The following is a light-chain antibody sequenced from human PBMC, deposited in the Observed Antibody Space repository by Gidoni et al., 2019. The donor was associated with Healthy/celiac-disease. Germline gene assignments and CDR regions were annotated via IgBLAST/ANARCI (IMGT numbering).Light chain of an antibody. V-gene: IGKV3-20*01. CDR1: QSVSSSY. Sequence: TLSLSPGERATLSCRASQSVSSSYLAWYQQKPGQAPRLLIYGASSRATGIPDRFSGRGSGTDFTLTISRLEPEDFAVYYCQQYGSSPLTFGGGTKVEIK. CDR3: QQYGSSPLT. J-gene: IGKJ4*01. CDR2: GAS.